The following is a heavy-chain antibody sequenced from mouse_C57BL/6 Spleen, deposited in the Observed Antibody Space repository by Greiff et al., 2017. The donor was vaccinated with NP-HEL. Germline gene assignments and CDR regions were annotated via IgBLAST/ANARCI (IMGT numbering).Heavy chain of an antibody. J-gene: IGHJ2*01. V-gene: IGHV1-69*01. CDR3: ARVVTTVVAGEYYFDY. CDR1: GYTFTSYW. CDR2: IDPSDSYT. Sequence: QVQLQQPGAELVMPGASVKLSCKASGYTFTSYWMHWVKQRPGQGLEWIGEIDPSDSYTNYNQKFKGKSTLTVDKSSSTAYMQLSSLTSEDSAVYYCARVVTTVVAGEYYFDYWGQGTTLTVSS. D-gene: IGHD1-1*01.